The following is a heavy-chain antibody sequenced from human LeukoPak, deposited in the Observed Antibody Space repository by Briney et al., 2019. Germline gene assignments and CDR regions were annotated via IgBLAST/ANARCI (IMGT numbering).Heavy chain of an antibody. Sequence: GRSLRLSCAASGFTFSSYAMHWVRQAPGKGLEWVAVISYDGSNKYYADSVKGRFTISRDNSKNTLYLQMNSLRAEDTAVYYCARGLAAAGHFDYWGQGTLVTVSS. CDR3: ARGLAAAGHFDY. J-gene: IGHJ4*02. CDR2: ISYDGSNK. CDR1: GFTFSSYA. D-gene: IGHD6-13*01. V-gene: IGHV3-30*04.